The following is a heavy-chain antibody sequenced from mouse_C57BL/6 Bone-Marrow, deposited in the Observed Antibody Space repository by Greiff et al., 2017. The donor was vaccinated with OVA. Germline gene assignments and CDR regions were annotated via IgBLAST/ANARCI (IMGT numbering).Heavy chain of an antibody. CDR3: ARSPYDDGGAWFAY. CDR2: IRNKANGYTT. Sequence: EVKLMESGGGLVQPGGSLSLSCAASGFTFTDYYMSWVRQPPGKALEWLGFIRNKANGYTTEYSASVKGRFTISRDNSQSILYLQMNALRAEDSATYYCARSPYDDGGAWFAYWGQGTLVTVSA. V-gene: IGHV7-3*01. J-gene: IGHJ3*01. CDR1: GFTFTDYY. D-gene: IGHD2-4*01.